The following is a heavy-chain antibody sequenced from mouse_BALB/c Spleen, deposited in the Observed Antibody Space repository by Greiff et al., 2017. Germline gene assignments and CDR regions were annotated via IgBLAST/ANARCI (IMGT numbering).Heavy chain of an antibody. J-gene: IGHJ3*01. CDR1: GFNIKDYY. D-gene: IGHD6-5*01. CDR2: IDPENGNT. CDR3: ARPMRGFAY. V-gene: IGHV14-1*02. Sequence: EVQLQQSGAELVRPGALVKLSCKASGFNIKDYYMHWVKQRPEQGLEWIGWIDPENGNTIYDPKFQGKASITADTSSNTAYLQLSSLTSEDTAVYYCARPMRGFAYWGQGTLVTVSA.